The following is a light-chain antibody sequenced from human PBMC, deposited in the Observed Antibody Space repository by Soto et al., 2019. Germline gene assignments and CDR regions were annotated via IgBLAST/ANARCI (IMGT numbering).Light chain of an antibody. Sequence: QSALTQPASVSGSPGQSITISCTGTSSDIGAYNYVSWYQQHPGKAPKLMIYDVSNRPSGISNRLSASKSGNTASLTISGLQAEDEADYYCSSYTSSSTLYVVFGGGTKVTVL. CDR1: SSDIGAYNY. CDR2: DVS. J-gene: IGLJ2*01. V-gene: IGLV2-14*01. CDR3: SSYTSSSTLYVV.